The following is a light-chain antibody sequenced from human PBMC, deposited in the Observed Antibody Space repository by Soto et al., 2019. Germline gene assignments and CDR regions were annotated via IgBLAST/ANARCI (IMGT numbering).Light chain of an antibody. CDR1: QNVARSN. CDR2: GAS. CDR3: HQYGSSPPYS. V-gene: IGKV3-20*01. J-gene: IGKJ2*03. Sequence: EIVLTQSPDTLSLSPGERATLSCRATQNVARSNLAWYQHRPGQAPRLLISGASTRSADTRDRFSGSGSGPQFTLTISRLEPEDFAVYYCHQYGSSPPYSFGQGTRLEI.